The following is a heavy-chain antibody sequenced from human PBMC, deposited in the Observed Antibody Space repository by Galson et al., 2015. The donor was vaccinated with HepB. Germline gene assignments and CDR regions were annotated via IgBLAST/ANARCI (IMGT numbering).Heavy chain of an antibody. Sequence: SLRLSCAASGFTFSGSAMHWVRQASGKGLEWVSRIRSKANSYATAYAASVKGRFTISRDDSKNTAYLQMNSLKTEDTAVYYCTRHEDYGDYYYYYMDVWGKGTTVTVSS. V-gene: IGHV3-73*01. J-gene: IGHJ6*03. CDR2: IRSKANSYAT. CDR3: TRHEDYGDYYYYYMDV. CDR1: GFTFSGSA. D-gene: IGHD4-17*01.